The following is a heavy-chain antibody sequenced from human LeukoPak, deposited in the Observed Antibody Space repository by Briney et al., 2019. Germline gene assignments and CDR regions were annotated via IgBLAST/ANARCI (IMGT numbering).Heavy chain of an antibody. Sequence: GRSLRLSCAASGSTFSSYGMHWVRQAPGKGLEWVAVIWYDGSDKYYADSVKGRFTISRDNSKNTLYLQMNSLRAEDTAVYYCAKDKDYGYYMDVWAKGPRSPSP. D-gene: IGHD3-16*01. CDR3: AKDKDYGYYMDV. CDR1: GSTFSSYG. CDR2: IWYDGSDK. J-gene: IGHJ6*03. V-gene: IGHV3-33*06.